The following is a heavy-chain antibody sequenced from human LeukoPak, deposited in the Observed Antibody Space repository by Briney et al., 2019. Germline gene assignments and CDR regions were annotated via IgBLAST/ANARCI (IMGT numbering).Heavy chain of an antibody. V-gene: IGHV3-20*04. Sequence: GGSLRLSCAASGFTFDDYGMSWVRQAPGKRLEWVSAVNWNGGGTGYADSVKGRFTISRDNARHSLYLQMNSLRAEDTALYYCARGSPTVTSIYKYYYMDVWGKGTTVTVSS. CDR1: GFTFDDYG. J-gene: IGHJ6*03. CDR3: ARGSPTVTSIYKYYYMDV. CDR2: VNWNGGGT. D-gene: IGHD4-11*01.